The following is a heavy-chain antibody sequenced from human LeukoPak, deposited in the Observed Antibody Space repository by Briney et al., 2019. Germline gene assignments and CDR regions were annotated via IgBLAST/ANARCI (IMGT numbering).Heavy chain of an antibody. J-gene: IGHJ4*02. CDR1: GGSFSGYY. D-gene: IGHD3-22*01. V-gene: IGHV4-34*01. CDR2: INHSGST. CDR3: AMLYYYDSSGTGGY. Sequence: SETLSLTCAVYGGSFSGYYWSWIRQPPGKGLEWIGEINHSGSTNYNPSLKSRVTISVDTSKNQFSLKLSSVTAADTAVYYCAMLYYYDSSGTGGYWGQGTLVTVSS.